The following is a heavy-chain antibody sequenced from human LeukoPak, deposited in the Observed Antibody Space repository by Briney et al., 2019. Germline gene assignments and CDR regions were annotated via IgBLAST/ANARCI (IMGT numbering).Heavy chain of an antibody. D-gene: IGHD6-6*01. CDR3: ASPSSSSSDLYYYYMDV. J-gene: IGHJ6*03. V-gene: IGHV1-46*01. Sequence: ASVKVSCKASGYTFTSYYMHWVRQAPGQGLEWMGIINPSGGSTSYAQKFQGRVTMTRDTSTSTVYMELSSLRSEDTAVYYCASPSSSSSDLYYYYMDVCGKGTTVTVSS. CDR2: INPSGGST. CDR1: GYTFTSYY.